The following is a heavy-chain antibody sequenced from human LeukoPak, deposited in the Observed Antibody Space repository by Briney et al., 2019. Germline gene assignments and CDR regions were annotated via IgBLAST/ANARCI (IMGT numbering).Heavy chain of an antibody. CDR1: GYTFTNYD. V-gene: IGHV1-18*01. Sequence: ASVKVSCKASGYTFTNYDINWVRQAPGQGLEWMGWISAYNGNTNYAQKLQGRVTMTTDTSTSTAYMELRSLRPDDTAVYYCARVRFLEWLDDYWGQGTLVTVSS. J-gene: IGHJ4*02. CDR3: ARVRFLEWLDDY. CDR2: ISAYNGNT. D-gene: IGHD3-3*01.